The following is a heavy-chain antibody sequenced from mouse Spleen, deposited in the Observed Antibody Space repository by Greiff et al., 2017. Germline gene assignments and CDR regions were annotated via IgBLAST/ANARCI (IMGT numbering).Heavy chain of an antibody. Sequence: EVMLVGSGGGLVQPGGSLKLSCAASGFTFSDYGMAWVRQAPRKGPEWVAFISNLAYSIYYADTVTGRFTISRENAKNTLYLEMSSLRSEDTAMYYCARRNYEDYAMDYWGQGTSVTVSS. V-gene: IGHV5-15*01. J-gene: IGHJ4*01. CDR1: GFTFSDYG. CDR2: ISNLAYSI. D-gene: IGHD1-1*01. CDR3: ARRNYEDYAMDY.